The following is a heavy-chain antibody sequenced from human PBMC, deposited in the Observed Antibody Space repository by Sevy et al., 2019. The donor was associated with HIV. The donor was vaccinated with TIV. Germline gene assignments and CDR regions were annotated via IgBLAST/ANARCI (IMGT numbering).Heavy chain of an antibody. D-gene: IGHD6-19*01. CDR3: AAVAANKGYFDI. Sequence: GGSLRISCAASGFAFGDLYMDWVRQAPGKGLEWVGRIRNKPKSYTTEYAASVKGRFTISRDDSRNSLYLQMNSLKTEGTAVYYCAAVAANKGYFDIWGRGSLVTVSS. J-gene: IGHJ2*01. CDR1: GFAFGDLY. V-gene: IGHV3-72*01. CDR2: IRNKPKSYTT.